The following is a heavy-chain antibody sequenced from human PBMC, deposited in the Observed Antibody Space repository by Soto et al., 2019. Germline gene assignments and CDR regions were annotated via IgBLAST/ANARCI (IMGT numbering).Heavy chain of an antibody. D-gene: IGHD2-15*01. CDR1: GGSISSGGYS. Sequence: PSETLSLTCAVSGGSISSGGYSWSWIRQPPGKGLEWIGYIYHSGSTYYNPSLKSRVTISVDRSKNQFSPKLSSVTAADTAVYYCARAGYCSGGSCYDGGYYYGMDVWGQGATVTVSS. V-gene: IGHV4-30-2*01. J-gene: IGHJ6*02. CDR3: ARAGYCSGGSCYDGGYYYGMDV. CDR2: IYHSGST.